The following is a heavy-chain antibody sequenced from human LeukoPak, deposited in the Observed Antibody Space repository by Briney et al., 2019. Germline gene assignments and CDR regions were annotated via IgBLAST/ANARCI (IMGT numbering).Heavy chain of an antibody. J-gene: IGHJ5*02. CDR1: GYTFTGYY. V-gene: IGHV1-2*02. CDR3: ARDLGDIVVVPAAYNWFDP. D-gene: IGHD2-2*01. Sequence: ASVKVSCKASGYTFTGYYMHWVRQAPGQGLEWMGWINPNSGGTNYAQKFQGRVTMTRDTSISTAYTELSRLRSDDTAVYYCARDLGDIVVVPAAYNWFDPWGQGTLVTVSS. CDR2: INPNSGGT.